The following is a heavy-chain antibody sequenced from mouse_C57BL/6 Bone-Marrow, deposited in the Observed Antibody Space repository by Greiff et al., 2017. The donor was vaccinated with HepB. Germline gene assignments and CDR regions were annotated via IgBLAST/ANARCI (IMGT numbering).Heavy chain of an antibody. V-gene: IGHV15-2*01. J-gene: IGHJ4*01. CDR1: DSEVFPIAY. CDR2: ILPSIGRT. D-gene: IGHD2-4*01. CDR3: ARPGITRYYYAMDY. Sequence: QVQLKQSGSELRSPGSSVKLSCKDFDSEVFPIAYMSWVRQKPGHGFEWIGGILPSIGRTIYGEKFEDKATLDADTLSNTAYLELNSLTSEDSAIYYCARPGITRYYYAMDYWGQGTSVTVSS.